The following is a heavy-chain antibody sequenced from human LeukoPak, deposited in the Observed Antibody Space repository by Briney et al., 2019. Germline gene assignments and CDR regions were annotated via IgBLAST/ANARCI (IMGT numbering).Heavy chain of an antibody. V-gene: IGHV3-21*01. CDR3: ARGSEWSSGVSDY. Sequence: GGSLRLSCAASGFTVSSNYMSCVRQAPGKGLEWVSSISGSSAYIYYADSVKGRFTISRDNAKNSLYLQMNSLRAEDTAVYYCARGSEWSSGVSDYWGQGTLVTVSS. CDR2: ISGSSAYI. CDR1: GFTVSSNY. D-gene: IGHD3-3*01. J-gene: IGHJ4*02.